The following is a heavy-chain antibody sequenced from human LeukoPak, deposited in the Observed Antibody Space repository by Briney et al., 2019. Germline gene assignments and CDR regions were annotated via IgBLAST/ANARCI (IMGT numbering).Heavy chain of an antibody. Sequence: GGSLRLSCVVSGFSFDEYTMHWVRQGPGKGLEWVSLIRWDGVTTYYADSVKGRFTISKDNNKKSLYLQMNNLRVEDTALYYCAKDSKGDRYDFWSGHPLDDWGQGTLVTVSS. CDR1: GFSFDEYT. D-gene: IGHD3-3*01. J-gene: IGHJ4*02. CDR2: IRWDGVTT. CDR3: AKDSKGDRYDFWSGHPLDD. V-gene: IGHV3-43*01.